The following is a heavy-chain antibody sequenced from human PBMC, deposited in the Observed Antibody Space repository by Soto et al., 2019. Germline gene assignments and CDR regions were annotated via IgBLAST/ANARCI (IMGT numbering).Heavy chain of an antibody. D-gene: IGHD3-22*01. CDR3: ARYPGRYYDSSGPFAFDI. Sequence: ASVKVYCKASGYTFTSYGISWVRQAPGQGLEWMGWISAYNGNTKYSQKFQGRVTMTRDTSTSTAYMELSSLRSEDTAVYYCARYPGRYYDSSGPFAFDIWGQGTMVTVSS. V-gene: IGHV1-18*01. CDR2: ISAYNGNT. CDR1: GYTFTSYG. J-gene: IGHJ3*02.